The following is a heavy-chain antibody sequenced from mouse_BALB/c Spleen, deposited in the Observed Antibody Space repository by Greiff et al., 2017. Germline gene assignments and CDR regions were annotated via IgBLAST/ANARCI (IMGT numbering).Heavy chain of an antibody. Sequence: VQLQQTGPELVKPGASVKISCKASGYSFTDYIMLWVKQSHGKSLEWIGNINPYYGSTSYNLKFKGKATLTVDKSSSTAYMQLNSLTSEDSAVYYCASLLLRSYAMDYWGQGTSVTVSS. CDR1: GYSFTDYI. CDR2: INPYYGST. J-gene: IGHJ4*01. D-gene: IGHD1-1*01. CDR3: ASLLLRSYAMDY. V-gene: IGHV1-39*01.